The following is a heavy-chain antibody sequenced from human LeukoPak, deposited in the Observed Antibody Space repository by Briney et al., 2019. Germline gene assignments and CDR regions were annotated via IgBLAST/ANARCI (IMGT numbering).Heavy chain of an antibody. CDR1: GFTFSTYN. V-gene: IGHV3-30*02. D-gene: IGHD3-10*01. CDR2: IRYDGSNK. Sequence: GGSLRLSCAASGFTFSTYNMNWVRQAPGKGLEWVAFIRYDGSNKYYADSVKGRFTISRDNSKNTLYLQMNSLRAEDTAVYYCAKDQGYYGSGFDPWGQGTLVTVSS. CDR3: AKDQGYYGSGFDP. J-gene: IGHJ5*02.